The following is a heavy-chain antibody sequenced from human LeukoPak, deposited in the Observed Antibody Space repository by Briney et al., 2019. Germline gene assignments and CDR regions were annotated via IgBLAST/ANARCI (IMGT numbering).Heavy chain of an antibody. D-gene: IGHD2-15*01. V-gene: IGHV3-30-3*01. CDR2: ISFDGSNK. Sequence: GGSLRLSCAASGFTFSRNAMHWVRQAPGKGLEWVAIISFDGSNKYYADSVKGRFTISRDNAKNSLFLQMNSLRAEDTAVYYCAGYCNGGDCSSVDYWGQGTLVTVSS. CDR3: AGYCNGGDCSSVDY. J-gene: IGHJ4*02. CDR1: GFTFSRNA.